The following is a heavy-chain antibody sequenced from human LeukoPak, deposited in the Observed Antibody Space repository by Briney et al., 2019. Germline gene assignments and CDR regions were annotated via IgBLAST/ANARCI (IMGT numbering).Heavy chain of an antibody. CDR2: INPNSGGT. Sequence: GASVKVSCKASGYTFTGYYMHWVRQAPGQGLEWMGWINPNSGGTNYAQKFQGRVTMTRDTSISTAYMELSRLRSEDTAVYYCARARFRGRYYFDYWPQGTLVTVSS. J-gene: IGHJ4*02. CDR3: ARARFRGRYYFDY. D-gene: IGHD3-10*01. V-gene: IGHV1-2*02. CDR1: GYTFTGYY.